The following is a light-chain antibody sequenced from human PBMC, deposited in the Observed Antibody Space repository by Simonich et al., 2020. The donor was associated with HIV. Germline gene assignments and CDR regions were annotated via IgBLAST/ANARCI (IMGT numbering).Light chain of an antibody. J-gene: IGKJ2*01. Sequence: DIVMTQSPDSLAVSLGERATINSKSSQSVLYSSNNKNYLAWYQQKPGQPPKLLIYWASTRESGVPDRFSGSGSGTDFTLTISSLQAEDVAVYYCQQSYSTPYTFGQGTKLEIK. V-gene: IGKV4-1*01. CDR2: WAS. CDR1: QSVLYSSNNKNY. CDR3: QQSYSTPYT.